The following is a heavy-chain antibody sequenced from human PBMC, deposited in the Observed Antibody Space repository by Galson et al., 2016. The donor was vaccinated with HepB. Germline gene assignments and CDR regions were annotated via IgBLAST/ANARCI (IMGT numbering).Heavy chain of an antibody. Sequence: SLRLSCAASGFTFRTYWMHWVRQSPGMGLVWVSRISSDGLTTTYADSVKGRFPISRDNGRNTLYLQMNSLRAEDTAVYYCASLRFKVFDLWGRGTLVTVAS. J-gene: IGHJ2*01. V-gene: IGHV3-74*03. CDR1: GFTFRTYW. D-gene: IGHD3-3*01. CDR3: ASLRFKVFDL. CDR2: ISSDGLTT.